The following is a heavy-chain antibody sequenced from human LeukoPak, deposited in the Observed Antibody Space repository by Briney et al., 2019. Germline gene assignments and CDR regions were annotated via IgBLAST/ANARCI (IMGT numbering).Heavy chain of an antibody. CDR3: AREYSGSYYDANYYFDY. J-gene: IGHJ4*02. D-gene: IGHD1-26*01. CDR1: GGSISSYY. V-gene: IGHV4-4*07. Sequence: SETLSLTCTVSGGSISSYYWSWIRQPAGKGLEWIGRIYTSGSTNYNPSLKSRVTMSVDTSRNQFSLKLSSVTAADTAVYYCAREYSGSYYDANYYFDYWGQGTLVTASS. CDR2: IYTSGST.